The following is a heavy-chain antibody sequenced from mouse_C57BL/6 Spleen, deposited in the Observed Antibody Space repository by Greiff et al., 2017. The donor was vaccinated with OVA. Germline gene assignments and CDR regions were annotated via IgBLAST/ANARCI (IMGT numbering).Heavy chain of an antibody. CDR1: GYTFTSYW. Sequence: QVQLQQPGAELVKPGASVKLSCKASGYTFTSYWMHWVKQRPGQGLEWIGMIHPNSGSTNYNEKFKSKATLTVDKSSSTAYMQLSSLTSEDSAVYDCARSPLYYGQMDYWGQGTSVTVSS. CDR3: ARSPLYYGQMDY. J-gene: IGHJ4*01. D-gene: IGHD1-1*01. V-gene: IGHV1-64*01. CDR2: IHPNSGST.